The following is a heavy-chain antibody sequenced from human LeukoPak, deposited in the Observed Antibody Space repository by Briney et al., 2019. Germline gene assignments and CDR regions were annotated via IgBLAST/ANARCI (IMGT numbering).Heavy chain of an antibody. V-gene: IGHV4-59*12. CDR2: VYHTGTS. D-gene: IGHD6-6*01. Sequence: SETLSLTCSVSGASINDYYWTWIRQPPGKGLEWIGYVYHTGTSGYHPSLKSRVAMSLDTSKNQVSLKLSSVTAADTAVYYCARGHDGSSSGLGYFDYWGQGTLVTVSS. CDR1: GASINDYY. J-gene: IGHJ4*02. CDR3: ARGHDGSSSGLGYFDY.